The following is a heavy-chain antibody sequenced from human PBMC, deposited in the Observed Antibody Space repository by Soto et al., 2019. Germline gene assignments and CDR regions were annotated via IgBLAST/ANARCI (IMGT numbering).Heavy chain of an antibody. D-gene: IGHD1-26*01. Sequence: PSETLSLTCTVSVGSISSYYWSWIRQPPGKGLEWIGYIYYRGSTNYNPSLKSRVTISVDTSKNPFSLKLSSVTASVTAVYYCARQYGGSYTDYPGQGILVTVSS. CDR3: ARQYGGSYTDY. V-gene: IGHV4-59*08. CDR2: IYYRGST. CDR1: VGSISSYY. J-gene: IGHJ4*02.